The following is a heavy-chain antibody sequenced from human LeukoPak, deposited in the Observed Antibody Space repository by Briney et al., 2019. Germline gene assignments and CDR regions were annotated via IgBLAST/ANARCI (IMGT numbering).Heavy chain of an antibody. CDR3: ARGRTGSFDVFDI. J-gene: IGHJ3*02. V-gene: IGHV3-30-3*01. D-gene: IGHD1-26*01. Sequence: HPGGSLRLSCAASGFTFSSYSIHWVRQAPGKGLEWVTVISYDGGNKYYADSVKGRFTISSDNSKNTLYLQMNSLRTEDAAMYFCARGRTGSFDVFDIWGRGTMVTVSS. CDR2: ISYDGGNK. CDR1: GFTFSSYS.